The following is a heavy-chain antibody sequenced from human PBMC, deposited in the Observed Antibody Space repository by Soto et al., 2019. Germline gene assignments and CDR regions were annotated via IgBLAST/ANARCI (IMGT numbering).Heavy chain of an antibody. Sequence: SQTLSLTCAISGDSVSSNSAAWNWIRQSPSRGLEWLGRTYYRSKWYNDYAVSVKSRITINPDTSKNQFSLQLNSVTPEDTAVYYCARDSYCSGGSCYFWFDPWGQGTLVTVSS. CDR2: TYYRSKWYN. D-gene: IGHD2-15*01. V-gene: IGHV6-1*01. CDR1: GDSVSSNSAA. J-gene: IGHJ5*02. CDR3: ARDSYCSGGSCYFWFDP.